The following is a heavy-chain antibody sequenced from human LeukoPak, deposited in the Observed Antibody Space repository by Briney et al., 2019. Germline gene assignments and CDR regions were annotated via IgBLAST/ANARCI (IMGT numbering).Heavy chain of an antibody. J-gene: IGHJ4*02. D-gene: IGHD3-22*01. CDR2: ISGSSSSS. Sequence: NPGGSLRLSRAASGFTFSSYAMTWVRQAPGKGLEWVPGISGSSSSSYYADSVKGRFTISRDYSNNTVYLQMNSLRAEDTAVYYCVKEGEVVITHRFDSWGQGTLVTVSS. V-gene: IGHV3-23*01. CDR1: GFTFSSYA. CDR3: VKEGEVVITHRFDS.